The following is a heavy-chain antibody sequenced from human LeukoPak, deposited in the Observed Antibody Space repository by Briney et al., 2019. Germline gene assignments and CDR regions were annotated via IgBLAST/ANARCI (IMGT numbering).Heavy chain of an antibody. J-gene: IGHJ4*02. CDR3: ATQGIMATSGY. Sequence: GGSLRLSCAASGFTFSSYAMSWVRKAPGKGLEWVSAISGSGGSTYYADSVKGRFTISRDNSKNTLYLQMNSQRAEDTAVYYCATQGIMATSGYWGQGTLVTVSS. CDR1: GFTFSSYA. CDR2: ISGSGGST. D-gene: IGHD5-24*01. V-gene: IGHV3-23*01.